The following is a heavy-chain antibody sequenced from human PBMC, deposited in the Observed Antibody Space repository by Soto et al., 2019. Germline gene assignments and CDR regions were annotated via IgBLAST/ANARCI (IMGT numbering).Heavy chain of an antibody. CDR3: ARVQRLPYFDY. CDR1: GFTFSSYS. J-gene: IGHJ4*02. Sequence: GGSLILSCAASGFTFSSYSMNWVRQAPGKGLEWVSSISSSSSYIYYADSVKGRFTISRDNAKNSLYLQMNSLRAEDTAVYYCARVQRLPYFDYWGQGTLVTVSS. V-gene: IGHV3-21*01. D-gene: IGHD1-1*01. CDR2: ISSSSSYI.